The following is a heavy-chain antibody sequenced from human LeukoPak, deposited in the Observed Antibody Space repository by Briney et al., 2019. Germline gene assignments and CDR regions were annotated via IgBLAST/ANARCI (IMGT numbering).Heavy chain of an antibody. CDR3: ARDGSYYYDSSGYYSFDY. D-gene: IGHD3-22*01. Sequence: ASVTVSCKASGGTFSSYAISWVRQAPGQGLEWMGGIIPIFGTANYAQKFQGRVTITADESTSTAYMELSSLRSEDTAVYYCARDGSYYYDSSGYYSFDYWGQGTLVTVSS. CDR2: IIPIFGTA. V-gene: IGHV1-69*13. J-gene: IGHJ4*02. CDR1: GGTFSSYA.